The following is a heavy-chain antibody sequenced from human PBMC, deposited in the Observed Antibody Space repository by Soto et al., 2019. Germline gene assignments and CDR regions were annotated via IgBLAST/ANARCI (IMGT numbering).Heavy chain of an antibody. Sequence: GGSLRLSCVGSGFTFSSHWINWIRQAPGKGLEWLAVIKQDGSEKKYVDSLRGRFTISRDNAKNSVYLQMNSLSVDDTAVYFCARDWFMDYWGQGT. CDR3: ARDWFMDY. D-gene: IGHD3-10*01. CDR1: GFTFSSHW. V-gene: IGHV3-7*04. CDR2: IKQDGSEK. J-gene: IGHJ4*02.